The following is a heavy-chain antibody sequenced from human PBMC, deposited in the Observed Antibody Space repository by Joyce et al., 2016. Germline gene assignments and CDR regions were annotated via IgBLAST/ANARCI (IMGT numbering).Heavy chain of an antibody. J-gene: IGHJ4*02. Sequence: QVLLVQSGAEVRKPGASVKVSCKASGYTFTGYFIHWVGQAPGQGLEWMGRINPNSGIPNYAQKFQGRVTMTRDTSLNTVYMELRRLRSDDTALYYCAREASVGSYYDHWTGYYHFDYWGQGTLVPVSS. CDR2: INPNSGIP. CDR1: GYTFTGYF. V-gene: IGHV1-2*06. D-gene: IGHD3/OR15-3a*01. CDR3: AREASVGSYYDHWTGYYHFDY.